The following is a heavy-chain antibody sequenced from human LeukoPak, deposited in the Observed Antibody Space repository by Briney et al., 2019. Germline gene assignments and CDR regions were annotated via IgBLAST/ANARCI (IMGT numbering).Heavy chain of an antibody. Sequence: ASVKVSCKTSGGTFSSYAISWVRQAPAQGLEWMGGIIPIFGTANYAQKFRGRVTITADESTSTAYMELSSLRSEDTAVYYCARAPSSIGSRYYYYYYMDVWGEGTTVTISS. CDR3: ARAPSSIGSRYYYYYYMDV. CDR2: IIPIFGTA. J-gene: IGHJ6*03. V-gene: IGHV1-69*13. D-gene: IGHD3-22*01. CDR1: GGTFSSYA.